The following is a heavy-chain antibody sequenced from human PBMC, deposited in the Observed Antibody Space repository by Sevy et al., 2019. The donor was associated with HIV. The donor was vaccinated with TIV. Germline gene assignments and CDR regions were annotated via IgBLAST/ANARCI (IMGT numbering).Heavy chain of an antibody. CDR3: ARSNYYDSSGYRFGDAFDI. CDR1: GFTFSSYS. CDR2: ISSSSSYI. J-gene: IGHJ3*02. D-gene: IGHD3-22*01. Sequence: GGSLRLSCAASGFTFSSYSMNWVRQAPGKGLEWVSSISSSSSYIYYADSVKGRLTISRDNAKNSLYLQMNSLRAEDTAVYYCARSNYYDSSGYRFGDAFDIWGQGTMVTVSS. V-gene: IGHV3-21*01.